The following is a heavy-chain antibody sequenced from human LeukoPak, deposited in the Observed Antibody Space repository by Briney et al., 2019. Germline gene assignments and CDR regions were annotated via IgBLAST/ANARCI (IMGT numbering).Heavy chain of an antibody. D-gene: IGHD3-22*01. V-gene: IGHV4-39*07. Sequence: SETLSLTCTVSGGSVSSSTNYWGWLAQPQGKGLDWIGTIYYSGSTYYNPSLKSRVSLSVDTSKNQFSLKLSSVTAADTAVYFCARDAAGEGRLVITWFDPWGQGTLVTVSS. J-gene: IGHJ5*02. CDR3: ARDAAGEGRLVITWFDP. CDR2: IYYSGST. CDR1: GGSVSSSTNY.